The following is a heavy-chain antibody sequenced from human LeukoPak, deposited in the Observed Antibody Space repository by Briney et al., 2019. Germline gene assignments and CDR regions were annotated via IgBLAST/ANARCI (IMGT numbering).Heavy chain of an antibody. D-gene: IGHD5-12*01. V-gene: IGHV4-59*01. Sequence: PSETLSLTCTVSGGSISSYYWSWIRQPPGKGLEWIGYIYYSGSTNYNPSLKSRVTISVDTSKNQFSLKLSSVTAADTAVYYCARSGRGYSGYDRSYYYMDVWGKGNTVTVSS. CDR2: IYYSGST. J-gene: IGHJ6*03. CDR1: GGSISSYY. CDR3: ARSGRGYSGYDRSYYYMDV.